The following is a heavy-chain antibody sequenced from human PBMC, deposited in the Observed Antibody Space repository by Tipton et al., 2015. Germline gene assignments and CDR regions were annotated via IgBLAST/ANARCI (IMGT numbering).Heavy chain of an antibody. CDR3: ARRYSSVWFD. CDR1: GGSISSGGFY. J-gene: IGHJ4*02. Sequence: LSLTCTVSGGSISSGGFYWSWIRQHPGKGLEWVGYIYYSGSTYYNPSLKSRVTISVDTSKNQFSLKLSSVTAADTAVYYCARRYSSVWFDWGQGTLVTVSS. D-gene: IGHD6-19*01. V-gene: IGHV4-31*03. CDR2: IYYSGST.